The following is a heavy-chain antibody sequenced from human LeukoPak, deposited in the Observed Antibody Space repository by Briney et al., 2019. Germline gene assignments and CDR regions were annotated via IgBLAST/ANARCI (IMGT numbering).Heavy chain of an antibody. V-gene: IGHV4-39*01. Sequence: SETLSLTCTVSGGSISGSTYYWDWIRQPPGKGLEWIGSIYYSGSTYYNPSLQSRVTISVDTSKNQFSLRLNSVTAADTAVYYCARQLGAYSYPFDIWGQGTKVTVSS. D-gene: IGHD3-16*01. CDR2: IYYSGST. CDR1: GGSISGSTYY. CDR3: ARQLGAYSYPFDI. J-gene: IGHJ3*02.